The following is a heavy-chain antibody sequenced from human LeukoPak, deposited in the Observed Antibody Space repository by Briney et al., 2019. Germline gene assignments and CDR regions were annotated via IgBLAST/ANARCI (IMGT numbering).Heavy chain of an antibody. J-gene: IGHJ4*02. CDR1: GFTVNNAW. D-gene: IGHD6-19*01. V-gene: IGHV3-7*04. CDR3: GRGSGWLVDY. Sequence: GGSLRLSCAASGFTVNNAWMTWVRQAPGKGLEWVANIKQDGSEKEYVDSVKGRFTISRDNAKKSVYLQMNSLRDEDTAVYYCGRGSGWLVDYWGQGTLVTVSS. CDR2: IKQDGSEK.